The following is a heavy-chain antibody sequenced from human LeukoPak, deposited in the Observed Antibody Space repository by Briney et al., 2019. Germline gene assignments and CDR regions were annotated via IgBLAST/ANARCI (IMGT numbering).Heavy chain of an antibody. J-gene: IGHJ4*02. D-gene: IGHD6-19*01. V-gene: IGHV3-11*03. CDR3: ARSRGAGPGAYFDS. CDR2: ISSGGSNT. Sequence: GGSLRLSCAASGFTFSDYYMSWIRQAPGKGLEWVSYISSGGSNTNHADSVKDRFTISRDNAKNSLYLQMNSLRADDMAVYFCARSRGAGPGAYFDSWGQGTLVIVSS. CDR1: GFTFSDYY.